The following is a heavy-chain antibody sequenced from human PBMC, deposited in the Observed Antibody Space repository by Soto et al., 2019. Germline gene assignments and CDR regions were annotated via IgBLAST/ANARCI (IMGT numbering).Heavy chain of an antibody. V-gene: IGHV3-15*01. Sequence: GGSLRLSCAASGFTFSNAWMSWVRQAPGKGLEWVGCIKSKTDGGTTDYAAPVKGRFTISRDDSKNTLYLQMNSLKTEDTAVYYCTTEAAAGDYGMDVWGQGTTVTVSS. CDR3: TTEAAAGDYGMDV. D-gene: IGHD6-13*01. J-gene: IGHJ6*02. CDR1: GFTFSNAW. CDR2: IKSKTDGGTT.